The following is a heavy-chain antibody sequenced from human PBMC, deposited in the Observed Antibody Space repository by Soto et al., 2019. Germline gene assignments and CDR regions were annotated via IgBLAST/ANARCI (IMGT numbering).Heavy chain of an antibody. CDR2: IYHSGNT. CDR3: ARCCYYDSSGYYYPNWFDP. Sequence: SETLSLTCAVSGGSISGGGYSWSWVRQPPGKGLEWIGYIYHSGNTYYNPSLKSRVTISVGRSKNQFSLKLSSVTAADTAVYYCARCCYYDSSGYYYPNWFDPWGQGTLVTVSS. CDR1: GGSISGGGYS. V-gene: IGHV4-30-2*01. D-gene: IGHD3-22*01. J-gene: IGHJ5*02.